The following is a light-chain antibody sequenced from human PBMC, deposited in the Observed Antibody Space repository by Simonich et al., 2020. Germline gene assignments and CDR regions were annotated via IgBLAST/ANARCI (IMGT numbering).Light chain of an antibody. CDR2: DAS. CDR3: QQRSNWPPALT. V-gene: IGKV3-11*01. J-gene: IGKJ4*01. CDR1: QSVSSY. Sequence: EIVLTPSPATLSLSPGERATLSCRASQSVSSYLAWYQQKPGQAPRLLIYDASNRATGIPARFSGSGSGTDFTLTISSLAPEDVAVYYCQQRSNWPPALTFGGGTKVEIK.